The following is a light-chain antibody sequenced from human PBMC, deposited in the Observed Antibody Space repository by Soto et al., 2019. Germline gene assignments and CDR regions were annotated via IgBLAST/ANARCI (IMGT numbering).Light chain of an antibody. CDR1: QSVSSSY. V-gene: IGKV3-20*01. CDR2: GAS. CDR3: QQYGSSPGYT. Sequence: EIVLTQSPGTLSLSPGERATLSRRASQSVSSSYLAWYQQKPGQAPRLLIYGASSRATGIPDRFSGSGSGTDFTLTISRLEPEGFAVYYCQQYGSSPGYTFGQGTKLEIK. J-gene: IGKJ2*01.